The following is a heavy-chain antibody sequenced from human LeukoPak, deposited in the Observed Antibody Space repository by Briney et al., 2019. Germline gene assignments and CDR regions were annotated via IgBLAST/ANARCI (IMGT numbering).Heavy chain of an antibody. CDR1: GFTFSNYA. CDR3: ARDPGSIAAAGTFDY. D-gene: IGHD6-13*01. Sequence: PGGSLRLSCAASGFTFSNYAMHWVRQAPGKGLEWVAVISYDGSNKYYADSVKGRFTISRDNSKNTLYLQMNSLRAEDTAVYYCARDPGSIAAAGTFDYWGQGTLVTVSS. CDR2: ISYDGSNK. V-gene: IGHV3-30*04. J-gene: IGHJ4*02.